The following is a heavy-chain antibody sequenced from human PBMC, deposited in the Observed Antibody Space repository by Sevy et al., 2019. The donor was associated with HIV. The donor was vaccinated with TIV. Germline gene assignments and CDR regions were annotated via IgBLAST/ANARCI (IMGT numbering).Heavy chain of an antibody. J-gene: IGHJ6*02. CDR2: IDTSSAYI. Sequence: GGSLRLSCAASGFSVSGYSFNWVRQAPGKGLEWVSSIDTSSAYIYYADSVKGRFTISRDNAKNSLYLQMSSLRAEDTAVYFCARVNCTNGVCFQGYYYYGLDVWGQGTTVTVSS. CDR1: GFSVSGYS. D-gene: IGHD2-8*01. V-gene: IGHV3-21*01. CDR3: ARVNCTNGVCFQGYYYYGLDV.